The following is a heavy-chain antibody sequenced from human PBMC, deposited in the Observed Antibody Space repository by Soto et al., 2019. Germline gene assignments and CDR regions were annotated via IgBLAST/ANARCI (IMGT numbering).Heavy chain of an antibody. CDR2: INPSGGSA. J-gene: IGHJ3*02. CDR3: ARNYDFWSGYSDAFDI. D-gene: IGHD3-3*01. Sequence: EASVKVSCKASGYSFTSYYIHWVRQAPGQGLEWMGIINPSGGSASYAQKFQGRVTMTRDTSTSTVYMQLSSLRSEDTAVYYCARNYDFWSGYSDAFDIWGQGTMVTVSS. V-gene: IGHV1-46*01. CDR1: GYSFTSYY.